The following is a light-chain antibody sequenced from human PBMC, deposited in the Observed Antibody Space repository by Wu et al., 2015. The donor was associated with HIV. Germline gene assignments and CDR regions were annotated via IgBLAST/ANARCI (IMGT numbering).Light chain of an antibody. CDR3: QLYGSSPLFS. CDR2: AAS. V-gene: IGKV3-20*01. CDR1: QSLNNNY. J-gene: IGKJ3*01. Sequence: EVVLTQSPGTLSLSPGERATLSCRASQSLNNNYLAWYQHKPGQAPRLLIYAASARATGIPDRFSGSGSGTHFTLTISRLDPEDFAVYYCQLYGSSPLFSFGPGTKVDIK.